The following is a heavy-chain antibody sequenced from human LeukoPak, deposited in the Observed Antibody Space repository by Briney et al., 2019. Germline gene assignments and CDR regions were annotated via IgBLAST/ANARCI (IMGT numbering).Heavy chain of an antibody. CDR1: GYSISSGYY. D-gene: IGHD6-19*01. CDR3: ARQDSKTYSSGWYYFDY. CDR2: IYHSGST. V-gene: IGHV4-38-2*01. J-gene: IGHJ4*02. Sequence: PSETLSLTCAVSGYSISSGYYWGWIRQPPGKGLEGIGSIYHSGSTYYNPSLKSRVTISVDTSKNQFSLKLSSVTAADTAVYYCARQDSKTYSSGWYYFDYWGQGTLVTVSS.